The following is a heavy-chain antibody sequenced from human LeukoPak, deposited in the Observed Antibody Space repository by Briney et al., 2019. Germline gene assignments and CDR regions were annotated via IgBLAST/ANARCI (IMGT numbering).Heavy chain of an antibody. CDR1: GFTVSSNY. Sequence: GGSLRLSCAASGFTVSSNYMSWVRQAPGKGLEWVSVIYSGGSTYYADSVKGRFTISRDNSKNTLYLQMNSLRVEDTAVYYCARSQNYNDSNNYQYDDDAFDIWGQGTMVTVSS. CDR3: ARSQNYNDSNNYQYDDDAFDI. CDR2: IYSGGST. V-gene: IGHV3-53*01. J-gene: IGHJ3*02. D-gene: IGHD3-22*01.